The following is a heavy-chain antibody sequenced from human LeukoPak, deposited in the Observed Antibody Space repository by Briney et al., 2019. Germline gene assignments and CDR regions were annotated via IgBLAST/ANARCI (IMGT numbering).Heavy chain of an antibody. CDR1: GGSISSGDFY. CDR2: IYYSGST. D-gene: IGHD1-1*01. V-gene: IGHV4-30-4*01. J-gene: IGHJ4*02. CDR3: VRWTAGTTEDS. Sequence: SETLSLTCTVSGGSISSGDFYWSWIRQPPGKGLEWIGYIYYSGSTYYNPSLKSRVTISVDTFKNEFSLKLSSVTAADAAVYYCVRWTAGTTEDSWGQGTLVTVSS.